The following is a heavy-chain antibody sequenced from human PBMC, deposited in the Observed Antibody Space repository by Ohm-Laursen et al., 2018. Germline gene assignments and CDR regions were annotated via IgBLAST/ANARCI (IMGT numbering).Heavy chain of an antibody. CDR2: IRSKANSYAT. J-gene: IGHJ6*02. D-gene: IGHD3-10*01. Sequence: SLRLSCTATGFTFSGSAMHWVRQASGKGLEWVGRIRSKANSYATAYAASVKGRFTISRDDSKNTAYLQMNSLKTEDTAVYYCTRREELVARAYYYYGMDVWGQGTTVTVSS. V-gene: IGHV3-73*01. CDR1: GFTFSGSA. CDR3: TRREELVARAYYYYGMDV.